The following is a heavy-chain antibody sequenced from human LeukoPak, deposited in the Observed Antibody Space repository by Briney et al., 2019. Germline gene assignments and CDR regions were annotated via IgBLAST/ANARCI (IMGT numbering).Heavy chain of an antibody. D-gene: IGHD2-21*01. CDR3: ASGITILTD. CDR2: ISYDGSNK. Sequence: PGGSLRLSCAASGFTFSSYGMHWVRQAPGKGLEWVAVISYDGSNKYYADSVKGRFTISRDNSKNTLYLQMNSLRAEDTAVYFCASGITILTDWGQGTLVTVSS. J-gene: IGHJ4*02. CDR1: GFTFSSYG. V-gene: IGHV3-30*03.